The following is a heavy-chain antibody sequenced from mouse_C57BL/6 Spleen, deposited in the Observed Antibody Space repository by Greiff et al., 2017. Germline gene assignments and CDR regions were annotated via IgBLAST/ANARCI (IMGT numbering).Heavy chain of an antibody. Sequence: VQLKESGPGMVKPSQSLSLTCTVTGYSITSGYDWHWIRHFPGNKLEWMGYISYSGSTNYNPSLKSRISITRDTSKNHFFLKLNSVTTEDTATYYCAREGDWGYAMDYWGQGTSVTVSS. V-gene: IGHV3-1*01. CDR2: ISYSGST. D-gene: IGHD4-1*01. CDR3: AREGDWGYAMDY. J-gene: IGHJ4*01. CDR1: GYSITSGYD.